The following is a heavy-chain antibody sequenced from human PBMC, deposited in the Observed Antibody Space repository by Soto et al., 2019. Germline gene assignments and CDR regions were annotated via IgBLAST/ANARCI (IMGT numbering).Heavy chain of an antibody. CDR1: GFTFTSSA. CDR2: IVVGSGNT. D-gene: IGHD3-3*01. CDR3: AARLNYDFWSGYSDAFDI. V-gene: IGHV1-58*02. J-gene: IGHJ3*02. Sequence: ASVKVSCKASGFTFTSSAMQWVRQARGQRLEWIGWIVVGSGNTNYAQKFQERVTITRDMSTSTAYMELSSLRSEDTAVYYCAARLNYDFWSGYSDAFDIWGQGTMVTVSS.